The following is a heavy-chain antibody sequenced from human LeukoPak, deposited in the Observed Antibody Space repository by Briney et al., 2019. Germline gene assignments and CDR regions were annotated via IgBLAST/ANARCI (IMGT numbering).Heavy chain of an antibody. V-gene: IGHV4-38-2*02. CDR1: GYSISSGYY. CDR2: IYHSGST. J-gene: IGHJ4*02. Sequence: SEALSLTCTVSGYSISSGYYWGWIRQPPGKGLEWIGSIYHSGSTYYNPSLKSRVTISVDTSKNQFSLNLRSVTPEDTAVYYCARNLIPEQLVLNFWGQGTLVTVSS. D-gene: IGHD6-13*01. CDR3: ARNLIPEQLVLNF.